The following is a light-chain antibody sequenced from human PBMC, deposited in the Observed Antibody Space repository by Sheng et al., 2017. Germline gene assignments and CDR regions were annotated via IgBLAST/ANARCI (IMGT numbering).Light chain of an antibody. Sequence: QLVVTQSSSASASLGASVKITCTLSSGHSSYAIAWHQQHPEKSPRFIMKINNDGSHTKGDGIPDRFSGSSSGSERSLIISSLQSEDEADYYCQTWDTGIQVFGGGTKLTVL. CDR3: QTWDTGIQV. J-gene: IGLJ2*01. CDR1: SGHSSYA. V-gene: IGLV4-69*01. CDR2: INNDGSH.